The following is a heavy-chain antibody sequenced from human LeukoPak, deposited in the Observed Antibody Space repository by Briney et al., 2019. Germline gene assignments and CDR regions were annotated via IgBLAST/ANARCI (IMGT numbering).Heavy chain of an antibody. CDR1: GYTFTGSY. J-gene: IGHJ3*02. Sequence: ASVKVTCKASGYTFTGSYMHWVRQAPAQGLEWMGWIILNSGGTSYARKFQGRVTMTRDTSISTTYMEVSRLRSDDTAVYYWARSSRGLDAFDIWGQGTMVTVSS. CDR3: ARSSRGLDAFDI. CDR2: IILNSGGT. D-gene: IGHD5-24*01. V-gene: IGHV1-2*02.